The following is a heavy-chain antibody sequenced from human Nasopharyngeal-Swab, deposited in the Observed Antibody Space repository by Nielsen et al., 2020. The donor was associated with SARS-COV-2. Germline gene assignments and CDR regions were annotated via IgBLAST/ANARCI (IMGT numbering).Heavy chain of an antibody. D-gene: IGHD1-26*01. V-gene: IGHV4-39*01. CDR2: IYYSGST. J-gene: IGHJ6*02. CDR3: ASQGSGSYYLLYYYYGTDV. Sequence: WIRQPPGKGLEWIGSIYYSGSTYYNPSLKSRVTMSVDTSKNQFSLKLSSVTAADTAVYYCASQGSGSYYLLYYYYGTDVWGQGTTVTVSS.